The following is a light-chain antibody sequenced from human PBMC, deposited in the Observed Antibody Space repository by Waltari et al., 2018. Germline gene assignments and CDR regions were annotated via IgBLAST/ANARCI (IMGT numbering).Light chain of an antibody. V-gene: IGLV1-40*01. CDR1: SSNIGAGYD. J-gene: IGLJ2*01. CDR3: QSYDSSLSGSMV. Sequence: QSVLTQPPSVSGAPGQRVTISCTGSSSNIGAGYDVHWSQQLPGTAPKRLIYGNSNRPSGVPDRFSGSKSGTSASLAITGLQAEDEADYYCQSYDSSLSGSMVFGGGTKLTVL. CDR2: GNS.